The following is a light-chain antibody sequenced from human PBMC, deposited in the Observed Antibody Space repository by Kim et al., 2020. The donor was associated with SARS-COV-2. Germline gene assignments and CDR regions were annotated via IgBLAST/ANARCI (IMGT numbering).Light chain of an antibody. Sequence: DIQMTQSPSSLSAYVGNRVTITCRASQDISNYLAWFQQRPGKAPKTLIYGASSLHIGVPSKFSGSGSGTDFTLTISNLQPEDFATYYCQQYHSYPITFGQGTRLEIK. CDR3: QQYHSYPIT. CDR1: QDISNY. CDR2: GAS. V-gene: IGKV1-16*02. J-gene: IGKJ5*01.